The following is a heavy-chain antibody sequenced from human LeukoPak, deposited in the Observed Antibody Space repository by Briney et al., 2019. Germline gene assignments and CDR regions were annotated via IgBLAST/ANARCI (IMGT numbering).Heavy chain of an antibody. D-gene: IGHD2-21*01. J-gene: IGHJ5*02. CDR1: GGSISSSSYY. CDR3: ARSDRNFDNWFDP. Sequence: SETLSLTCTVSGGSISSSSYYWGWIRQPLGKGLEWIGSIYYSGSTYYNPSLKSRVTISVDTSKHQFSLKLTSVTAADTAVYYCARSDRNFDNWFDPWGQGTLVTVSS. CDR2: IYYSGST. V-gene: IGHV4-39*01.